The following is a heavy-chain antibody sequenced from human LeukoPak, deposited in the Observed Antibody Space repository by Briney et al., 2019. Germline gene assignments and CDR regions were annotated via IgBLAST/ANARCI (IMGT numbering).Heavy chain of an antibody. CDR2: INHSGST. Sequence: SETLSLICAVYGGSFSGYYWSWIRQPPGKGLEWIGEINHSGSTNYNPSLKSRVTISVDTSKNQFSLKLSSVTAADTAVYYCARGRYDYVWGSYRLYYFDYWGQGTLVTVSS. CDR1: GGSFSGYY. D-gene: IGHD3-16*02. CDR3: ARGRYDYVWGSYRLYYFDY. J-gene: IGHJ4*02. V-gene: IGHV4-34*01.